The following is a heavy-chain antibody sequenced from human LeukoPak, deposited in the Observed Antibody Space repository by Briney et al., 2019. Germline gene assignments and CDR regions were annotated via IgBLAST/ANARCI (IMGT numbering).Heavy chain of an antibody. V-gene: IGHV3-23*01. Sequence: GGSLRLSCAASGFTFSSYAMSWVRQAPGKGLEWVSGISGSGGSTYYADSVKGRFTISRDNSKNTLYLQMNSLSAEDTAVYYCAKDLSPLYYYYGMDVWGQGTTVTVSS. CDR1: GFTFSSYA. CDR2: ISGSGGST. J-gene: IGHJ6*02. CDR3: AKDLSPLYYYYGMDV.